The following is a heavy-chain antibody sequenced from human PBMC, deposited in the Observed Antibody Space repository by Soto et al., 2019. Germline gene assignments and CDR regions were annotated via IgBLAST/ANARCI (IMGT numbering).Heavy chain of an antibody. CDR1: GFTFSSYS. CDR2: ISSSSSYI. J-gene: IGHJ6*03. CDR3: AREYCSGGSCYSRYYYMDV. D-gene: IGHD2-15*01. Sequence: GGSLRLSCAASGFTFSSYSMNWVRQAPGKGLEWVSSISSSSSYIYYADSVKGRFTISRDNAKNSLYLQMNSLRAEDTAVYYCAREYCSGGSCYSRYYYMDVWGKGTTVTVSS. V-gene: IGHV3-21*01.